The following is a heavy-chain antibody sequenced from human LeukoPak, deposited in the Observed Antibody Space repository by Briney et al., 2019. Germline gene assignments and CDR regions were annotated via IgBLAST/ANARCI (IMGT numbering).Heavy chain of an antibody. D-gene: IGHD3-10*01. CDR3: ARVFKDHSWGDGLDYFDY. J-gene: IGHJ4*02. CDR1: GYTFTSYG. CDR2: ISAYNGNT. Sequence: ASVKVSCKASGYTFTSYGISWVRQAPGQGLEWMGWISAYNGNTNYAQKLQGRVTMTTDTFTSTAYMELRSLRSDDTAVCYCARVFKDHSWGDGLDYFDYWGQGTLVTVSS. V-gene: IGHV1-18*01.